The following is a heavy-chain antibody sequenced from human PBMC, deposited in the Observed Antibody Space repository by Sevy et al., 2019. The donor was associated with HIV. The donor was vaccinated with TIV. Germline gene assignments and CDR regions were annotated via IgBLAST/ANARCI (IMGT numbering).Heavy chain of an antibody. D-gene: IGHD3-3*01. J-gene: IGHJ6*02. CDR1: GFTFSSYA. Sequence: GGFLRLSCAASGFTFSSYAMSWVRQAPGKGLEWVSAISGSGGSTYYADSVKGRFTISRDNSKNTLYLQMNSLRAEDTAVYYCAKDGSYYDFWSGSQGGYYGMDVWGQGTTVTVSS. CDR3: AKDGSYYDFWSGSQGGYYGMDV. V-gene: IGHV3-23*01. CDR2: ISGSGGST.